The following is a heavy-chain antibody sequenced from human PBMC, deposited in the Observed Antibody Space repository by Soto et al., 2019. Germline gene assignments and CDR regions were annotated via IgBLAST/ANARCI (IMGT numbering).Heavy chain of an antibody. V-gene: IGHV4-39*01. CDR2: IYYIGST. Sequence: PSETLSLTCTVSGDSITNSNYYWGWFRQPPGKGLEWIASIYYIGSTYYNPSLKSRVTISVDTSNNQFSLNLNSVTASDTAVYYCAGRNSLASVSLNFRELSNYNWLDPWGPGTLVTGSS. D-gene: IGHD3-16*02. CDR3: AGRNSLASVSLNFRELSNYNWLDP. CDR1: GDSITNSNYY. J-gene: IGHJ5*02.